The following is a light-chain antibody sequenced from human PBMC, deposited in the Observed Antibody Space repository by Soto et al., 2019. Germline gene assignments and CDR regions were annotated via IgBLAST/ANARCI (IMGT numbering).Light chain of an antibody. J-gene: IGKJ1*01. CDR1: QGISSY. CDR2: GAS. CDR3: QQLNSYPRT. V-gene: IGKV1-9*01. Sequence: DIQLTQSPSFLSASVGDRVTITCRASQGISSYLVWYQQKPGKAPKLLIYGASTLQSGVPSRFSGSGSGTEFTLTISSLQPEDFATYYCQQLNSYPRTFGQGTKVEIK.